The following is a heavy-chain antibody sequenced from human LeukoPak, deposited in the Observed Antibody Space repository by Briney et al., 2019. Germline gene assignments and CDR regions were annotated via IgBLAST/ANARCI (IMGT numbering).Heavy chain of an antibody. Sequence: ASVKVSCKASGGTFNTCAISWVRQAPGQGLEWVGGIIPIFGPANYAQRFQGRVTITADKYTSTAYMELSSLTSEDTAVYYCARAVMGISYYYMDVWGKGTTITVSS. V-gene: IGHV1-69*06. J-gene: IGHJ6*03. CDR3: ARAVMGISYYYMDV. CDR1: GGTFNTCA. D-gene: IGHD3-16*01. CDR2: IIPIFGPA.